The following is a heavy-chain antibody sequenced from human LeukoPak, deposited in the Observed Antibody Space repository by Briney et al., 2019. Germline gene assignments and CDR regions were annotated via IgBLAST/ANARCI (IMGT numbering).Heavy chain of an antibody. CDR1: GFTFSSFW. J-gene: IGHJ4*02. Sequence: HPGGSLSLSCAASGFTFSSFWMSWPPHAPGKGREWIAVIRGSGDSTYYADSVRGTLPTSRDHSKNTVSLQMNSLSAADTATYYCASEDSRFDYWGQGNLVTVSS. D-gene: IGHD5-18*01. CDR3: ASEDSRFDY. CDR2: IRGSGDST. V-gene: IGHV3-23*01.